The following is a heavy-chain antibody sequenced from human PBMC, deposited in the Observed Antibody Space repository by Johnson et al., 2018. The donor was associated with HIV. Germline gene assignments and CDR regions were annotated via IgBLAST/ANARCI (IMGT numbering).Heavy chain of an antibody. CDR2: ISYDGSNK. D-gene: IGHD1-7*01. V-gene: IGHV3-30*04. CDR3: ASWNYFDAFTI. J-gene: IGHJ3*02. Sequence: QVQLVESGGGVVQPGRSLRLSCAASGFTFSSYAMHWVRQAPGKGLEWVAVISYDGSNKYYADSVKGRFTISRDNAKNSLYLQMNSLRAEDTAVYYCASWNYFDAFTIWGQGTMVTVSS. CDR1: GFTFSSYA.